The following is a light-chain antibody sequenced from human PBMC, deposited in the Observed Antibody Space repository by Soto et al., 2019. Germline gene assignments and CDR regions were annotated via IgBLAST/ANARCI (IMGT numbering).Light chain of an antibody. V-gene: IGLV2-11*01. CDR1: SSDVGNYNS. J-gene: IGLJ1*01. CDR3: CSYAGNYIYV. Sequence: SVLTQPHSVSGSPGQSVTISCAGTSSDVGNYNSVSWYQQHPGKAPKLMIYGVTKRPSGVPDRFSGSKSGNTASLTISGLQAEDEADYYCCSYAGNYIYVFGTGTKVTVL. CDR2: GVT.